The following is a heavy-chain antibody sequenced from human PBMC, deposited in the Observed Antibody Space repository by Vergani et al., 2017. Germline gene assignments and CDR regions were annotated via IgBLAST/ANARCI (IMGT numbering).Heavy chain of an antibody. CDR3: AKGHSGQIGSPHDYYFDY. D-gene: IGHD1-26*01. CDR1: GFIFNYYG. V-gene: IGHV3-30*02. CDR2: IRSDGGSE. J-gene: IGHJ4*02. Sequence: QVHLVESGGGVVQPGGSLRLSCAASGFIFNYYGINWVRQAPGKGLEWVSFIRSDGGSEMYADSVRGRFTISRDNSKNTVSLEVLSLRTEDTAVYYCAKGHSGQIGSPHDYYFDYWGQGTLVTVSS.